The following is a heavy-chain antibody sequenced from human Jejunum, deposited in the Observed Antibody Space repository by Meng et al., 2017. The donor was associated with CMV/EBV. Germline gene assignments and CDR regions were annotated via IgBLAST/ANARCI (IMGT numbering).Heavy chain of an antibody. CDR3: GDLGWALGLDV. D-gene: IGHD2-21*02. CDR1: GFTFTNFA. V-gene: IGHV3-23*01. CDR2: ITDTGKVT. Sequence: AASGFTFTNFAMTWVRQAPGKGLEWVSTITDTGKVTYYVESVKGRFTVSRDNSKNTLFLQMNSLEIEDTAVYFCGDLGWALGLDVWGQGTTVTVSS. J-gene: IGHJ6*02.